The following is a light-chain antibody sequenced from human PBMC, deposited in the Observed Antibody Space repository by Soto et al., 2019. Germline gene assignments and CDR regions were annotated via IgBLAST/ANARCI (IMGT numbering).Light chain of an antibody. V-gene: IGKV1-39*01. Sequence: DIQMTQSPSSLSASVGDRVNITCRASQNIKNFLNWYQQKPGKATNLLIYVATSLQSGVPSRFSGSGSGTDFTLTISSLQPEDFATYYCQQSYSTPQTFGQGTKVEIK. CDR1: QNIKNF. CDR3: QQSYSTPQT. CDR2: VAT. J-gene: IGKJ1*01.